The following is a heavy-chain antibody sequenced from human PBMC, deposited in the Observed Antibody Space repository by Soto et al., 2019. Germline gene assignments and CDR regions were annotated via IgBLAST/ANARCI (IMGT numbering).Heavy chain of an antibody. D-gene: IGHD3-22*01. CDR3: ARGPYYYDSSGPRGYFDL. CDR2: ISSSSSTI. V-gene: IGHV3-48*01. Sequence: PGGSLRLSCAASGFTFSSYSMNWVRQAPGKGLEWVSYISSSSSTIYYADSVKGRFTISRDNAKNSLYLQMNSLRAEDTAVYYCARGPYYYDSSGPRGYFDLWGRGTLVTVSS. J-gene: IGHJ2*01. CDR1: GFTFSSYS.